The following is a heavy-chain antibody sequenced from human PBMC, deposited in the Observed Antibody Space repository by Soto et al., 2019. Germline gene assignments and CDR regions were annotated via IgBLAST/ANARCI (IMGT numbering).Heavy chain of an antibody. J-gene: IGHJ6*02. V-gene: IGHV1-69*12. CDR2: IIPIFGTA. D-gene: IGHD4-17*01. Sequence: QVQLVQSGAEVKKPGSSVKVSCKASGGTFSSYAISWVRQAPGQGLEWMGGIIPIFGTANYAQKFQGRVTSTADESTSTAYMERSSLRSEYTAVYYCASRAGGDYRYYYYGMDVWGQGTTVSVSS. CDR1: GGTFSSYA. CDR3: ASRAGGDYRYYYYGMDV.